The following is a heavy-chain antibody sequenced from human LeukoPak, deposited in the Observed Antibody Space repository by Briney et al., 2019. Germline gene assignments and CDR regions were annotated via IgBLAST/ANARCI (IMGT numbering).Heavy chain of an antibody. CDR2: IKSKTDGGTT. Sequence: GGSLRLSCAAPGFTFTSYAMSWVRQAPGKGREWVGRIKSKTDGGTTDYAAPVKGRFTISRDDSKNTLYLQMNSLKTEHTAMYYCTTGGTVTFDYWGQGTLVTVSS. CDR3: TTGGTVTFDY. J-gene: IGHJ4*02. V-gene: IGHV3-15*01. CDR1: GFTFTSYA. D-gene: IGHD4-17*01.